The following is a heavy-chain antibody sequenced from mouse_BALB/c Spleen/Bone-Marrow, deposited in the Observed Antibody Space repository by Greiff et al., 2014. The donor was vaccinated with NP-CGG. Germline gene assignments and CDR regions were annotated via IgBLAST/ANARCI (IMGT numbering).Heavy chain of an antibody. Sequence: EVKLMESGGGLVKPGGSLKLSCAASGFTFSDYYMYWVRQTPEKRLEWVATISDGGSYTYYPDSVKGRSTISRDIAKNNLYLQMSSLKSEDTAMYYCAGDRGVQGYAMDYWGQGTSVTVSS. CDR3: AGDRGVQGYAMDY. CDR1: GFTFSDYY. V-gene: IGHV5-4*02. J-gene: IGHJ4*01. CDR2: ISDGGSYT. D-gene: IGHD2-14*01.